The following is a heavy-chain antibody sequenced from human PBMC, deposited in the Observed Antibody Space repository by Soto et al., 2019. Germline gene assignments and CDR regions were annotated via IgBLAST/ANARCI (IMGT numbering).Heavy chain of an antibody. CDR3: ARRGPGTYFDY. Sequence: GGSLRLSCAASGFTFSSYAMNWVRQAPGKGLEWVSVISGSGDSTYYTDSVKGRFTISRDNSKNTLYLQMNSLRAEDTAVYYCARRGPGTYFDYWGQGTLVTVSS. D-gene: IGHD6-13*01. CDR1: GFTFSSYA. V-gene: IGHV3-23*01. CDR2: ISGSGDST. J-gene: IGHJ4*02.